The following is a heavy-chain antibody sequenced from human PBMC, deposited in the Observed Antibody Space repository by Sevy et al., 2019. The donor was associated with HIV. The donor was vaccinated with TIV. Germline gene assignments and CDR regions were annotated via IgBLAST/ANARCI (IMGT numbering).Heavy chain of an antibody. CDR2: IYYSGST. Sequence: SETLSLTCTVSGGSISSYYWSWIRQPPGKGLEWIGYIYYSGSTNYNPSLKSRVTISVDTSKNQFSLKLSSVTAADTAVYYCARGGSYGYLLDYWGLGTLVTVSS. V-gene: IGHV4-59*01. D-gene: IGHD5-18*01. J-gene: IGHJ4*02. CDR3: ARGGSYGYLLDY. CDR1: GGSISSYY.